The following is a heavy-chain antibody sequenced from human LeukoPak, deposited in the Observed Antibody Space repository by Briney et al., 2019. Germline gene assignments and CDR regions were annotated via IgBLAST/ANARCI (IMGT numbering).Heavy chain of an antibody. Sequence: ASVKLSCKASGYTFTSYGISWVRQAPGQGLEWMGWISAYNGNTNYAQKLQGRVTMTTDTSTSTAYMELRSLRSDDTAVYYCAREGHYYDSSGLFDYWGQGTLVTVSS. V-gene: IGHV1-18*01. J-gene: IGHJ4*02. CDR3: AREGHYYDSSGLFDY. CDR1: GYTFTSYG. D-gene: IGHD3-22*01. CDR2: ISAYNGNT.